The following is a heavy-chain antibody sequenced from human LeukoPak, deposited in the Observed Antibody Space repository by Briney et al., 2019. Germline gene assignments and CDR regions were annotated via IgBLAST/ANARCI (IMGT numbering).Heavy chain of an antibody. Sequence: GGSLRLSCAASGFTFSSYAMSWVRQAPGKGLEWVSAISGSGGSTYYADSVKGRFTISRDNFKNTPYLQRNSPRDEDTAVYYCAKVNIVVVHFDYWGQGTLVTVSS. D-gene: IGHD2-2*01. J-gene: IGHJ4*02. CDR2: ISGSGGST. CDR1: GFTFSSYA. CDR3: AKVNIVVVHFDY. V-gene: IGHV3-23*01.